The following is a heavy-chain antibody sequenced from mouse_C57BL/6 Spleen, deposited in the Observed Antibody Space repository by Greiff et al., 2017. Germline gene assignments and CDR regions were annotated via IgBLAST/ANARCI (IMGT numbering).Heavy chain of an antibody. D-gene: IGHD2-5*01. CDR3: ARDSNYLDY. J-gene: IGHJ2*01. CDR1: GYAFSSSW. Sequence: QVQPKESGPELVKPGASVKISCKASGYAFSSSWMNWVKQRPGKGLEWIGRLYPGDGDTNYNGKFKGKGTLTADKSSSTAYMQRSILTSEDSAVYFCARDSNYLDYWGQGTTLTVSS. CDR2: LYPGDGDT. V-gene: IGHV1-82*01.